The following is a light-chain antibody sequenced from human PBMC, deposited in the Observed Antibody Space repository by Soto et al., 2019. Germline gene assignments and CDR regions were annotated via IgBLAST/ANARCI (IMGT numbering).Light chain of an antibody. CDR1: QSISSSY. CDR2: GAS. J-gene: IGKJ3*01. CDR3: QQYNISPPEVT. V-gene: IGKV3-20*01. Sequence: EIVLTQSPGTLSVSPGERVTLSCRASQSISSSYLAWYQQRPGQAPRLLIFGASYRGTGIPDLFSGSGSVTDFTLTISRLEPEDFAVYYCQQYNISPPEVTFGPGTKVDS.